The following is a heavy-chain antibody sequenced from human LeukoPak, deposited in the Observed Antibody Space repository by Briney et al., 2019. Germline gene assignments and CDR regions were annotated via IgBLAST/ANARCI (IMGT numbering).Heavy chain of an antibody. J-gene: IGHJ4*02. CDR1: GFTFSSYA. CDR2: ISGSGGST. Sequence: PGGSLRLSCAASGFTFSSYAMSWVRQAPGKGLEWVSAISGSGGSTYYADSVKGRFTISRDNSKNTLYLQMNSLRAEDTAVYYCARESNYYDSSGYYSLYFDYWGQGTLVTVSS. D-gene: IGHD3-22*01. CDR3: ARESNYYDSSGYYSLYFDY. V-gene: IGHV3-23*01.